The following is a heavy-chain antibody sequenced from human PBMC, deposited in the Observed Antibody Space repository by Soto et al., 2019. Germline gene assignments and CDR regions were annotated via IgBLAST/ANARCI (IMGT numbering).Heavy chain of an antibody. CDR1: GGTFSSYA. Sequence: QVQLVQYRGEVKKPGSSVTVSCKASGGTFSSYAISWVRRAPGQGLEWMGGIIPIFGTANYAQKFQGRVTITADESTSTAYMELSSLRSEHTAVYYCARKSSTGSINYYYYYGMDVWGQGTTVTVSS. J-gene: IGHJ6*02. D-gene: IGHD3-10*01. CDR3: ARKSSTGSINYYYYYGMDV. CDR2: IIPIFGTA. V-gene: IGHV1-69*01.